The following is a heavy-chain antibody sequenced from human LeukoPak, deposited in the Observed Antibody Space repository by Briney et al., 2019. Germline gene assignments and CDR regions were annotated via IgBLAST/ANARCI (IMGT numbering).Heavy chain of an antibody. CDR3: ARGTRWEPFDY. Sequence: GGSLRLSCAASGFTFSSYGMHWVRQAAGKGLEWVSYIRSSSSIIDYADSVKGRFTISRDNAKNSLYLEMNSLRAEDTAIYYCARGTRWEPFDYWGQGTLVTVSS. V-gene: IGHV3-48*01. D-gene: IGHD1-26*01. CDR2: IRSSSSII. J-gene: IGHJ4*02. CDR1: GFTFSSYG.